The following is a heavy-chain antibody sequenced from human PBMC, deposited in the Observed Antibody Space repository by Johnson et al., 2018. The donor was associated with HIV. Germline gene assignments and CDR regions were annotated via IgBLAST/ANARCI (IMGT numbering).Heavy chain of an antibody. CDR2: ISGSGDNT. V-gene: IGHV3-23*04. J-gene: IGHJ3*02. CDR1: GFTFNNYA. CDR3: VKVGLVAGREGVGALDI. D-gene: IGHD3-10*01. Sequence: VQLVESGGGLVQPGGSLRLSCAASGFTFNNYAMTWVRQVPGKGLAWVSGISGSGDNTHYADSVLGRFTISRDNSKSTLYLQMMSLRVEDTALYYWVKVGLVAGREGVGALDIWGPGTMVTVSA.